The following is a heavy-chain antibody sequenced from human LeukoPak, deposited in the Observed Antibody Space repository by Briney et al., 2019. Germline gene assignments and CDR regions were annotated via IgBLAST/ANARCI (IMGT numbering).Heavy chain of an antibody. CDR2: FDPEDGET. D-gene: IGHD3-22*01. Sequence: ASVKVSCKASGYTFTSYGISWVRQAPGQGLEWMGGFDPEDGETIYAQKFQGRVTMTEDTSTDTAYMELSSLRSEDTAVYYCATLPYYYDSSGYYYFDYWGQGTLVTVSS. V-gene: IGHV1-24*01. J-gene: IGHJ4*02. CDR3: ATLPYYYDSSGYYYFDY. CDR1: GYTFTSYG.